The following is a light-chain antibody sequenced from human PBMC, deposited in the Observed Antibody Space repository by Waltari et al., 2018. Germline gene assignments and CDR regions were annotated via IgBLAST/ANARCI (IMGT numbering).Light chain of an antibody. V-gene: IGKV3-11*01. CDR2: DAS. CDR1: QSVSSY. J-gene: IGKJ2*01. Sequence: EIVLTQSPATLSLSPGERATLSCRASQSVSSYLAWYQQKSGRAPRLLIYDASNRATGIPARFSGSGSGTDFTLTISSLEPEDFAVYYCQQRSNWPYTFGQGTKLEIK. CDR3: QQRSNWPYT.